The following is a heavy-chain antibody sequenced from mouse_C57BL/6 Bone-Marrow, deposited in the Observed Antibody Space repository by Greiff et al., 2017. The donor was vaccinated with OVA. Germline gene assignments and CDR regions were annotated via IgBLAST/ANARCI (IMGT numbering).Heavy chain of an antibody. CDR2: IYPRSGNT. Sequence: QVQLQQSGAELARPGASVKLSCKASGYTFTSYGISWVKQRTGQGLEWIGEIYPRSGNTYYNEKFKGKATLTADKSSSTAYMELRSLTSEDSAVYVCARGAYYYGRGYLDYWGQGTTLTVSS. CDR1: GYTFTSYG. V-gene: IGHV1-81*01. D-gene: IGHD1-1*01. J-gene: IGHJ2*01. CDR3: ARGAYYYGRGYLDY.